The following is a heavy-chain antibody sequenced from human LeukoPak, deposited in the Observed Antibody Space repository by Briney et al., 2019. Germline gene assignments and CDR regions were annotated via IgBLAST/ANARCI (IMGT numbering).Heavy chain of an antibody. CDR3: ARSPYGDSSGPYYYYYMDV. D-gene: IGHD4-17*01. J-gene: IGHJ6*03. CDR2: IKQDGSEK. V-gene: IGHV3-7*01. CDR1: GFTFSSYW. Sequence: GGSLRLSCAASGFTFSSYWMSWVRQAPGKGLEWVANIKQDGSEKYYVDSVKGRFTISRDNAKNSLYLQMNSLRAEDTAVYYCARSPYGDSSGPYYYYYMDVWGKGTTVTVSS.